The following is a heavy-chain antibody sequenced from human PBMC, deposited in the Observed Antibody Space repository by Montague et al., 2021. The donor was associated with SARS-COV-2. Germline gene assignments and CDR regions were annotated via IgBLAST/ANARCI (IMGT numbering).Heavy chain of an antibody. Sequence: SETLSLTCTVSGAFITSHYWSWIRQPPGKGLEWIGNVFSGGNSKYNPSLKSRVTLSVDTSKNQLSLKLTSVTTADTALYYCVRDLYCRSTACIGNAFDVWGQGTMVSVFS. D-gene: IGHD2-2*01. CDR2: VFSGGNS. CDR3: VRDLYCRSTACIGNAFDV. CDR1: GAFITSHY. V-gene: IGHV4-59*11. J-gene: IGHJ3*01.